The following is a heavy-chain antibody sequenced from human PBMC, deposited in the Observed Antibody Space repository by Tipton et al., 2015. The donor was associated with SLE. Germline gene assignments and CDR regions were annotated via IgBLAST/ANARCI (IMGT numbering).Heavy chain of an antibody. CDR2: IFYTGST. CDR1: GGSFSGYY. CDR3: ARRHYSGPFDS. J-gene: IGHJ4*02. D-gene: IGHD5-12*01. V-gene: IGHV4-34*12. Sequence: LRLSCAVYGGSFSGYYWSWIRQPPGKGLEWIGSIFYTGSTYYNPSLKSRVSFSIDTSKHQFSLKLNSVTAADTAVYYCARRHYSGPFDSWGQGTLVTVSS.